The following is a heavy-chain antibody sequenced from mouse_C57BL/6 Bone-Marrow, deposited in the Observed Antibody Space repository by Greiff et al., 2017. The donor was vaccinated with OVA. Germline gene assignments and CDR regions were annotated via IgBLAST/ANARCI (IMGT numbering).Heavy chain of an antibody. CDR2: IRSKSNNYAT. D-gene: IGHD3-2*02. CDR1: GFSFNTYA. CDR3: VTRAGDSSGPFAY. Sequence: EVQLQQSGGGLVQPKGSLKLSCAASGFSFNTYAMNWVRQAPGTGFEWVARIRSKSNNYATYYADSVKDRFTISRDDSESMLYLQMNNLKTEDTAMYYCVTRAGDSSGPFAYWGQGTLVTVSA. V-gene: IGHV10-1*01. J-gene: IGHJ3*01.